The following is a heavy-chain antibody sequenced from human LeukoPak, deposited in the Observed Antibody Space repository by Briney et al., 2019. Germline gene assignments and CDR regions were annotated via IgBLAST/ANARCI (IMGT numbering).Heavy chain of an antibody. CDR1: GDSISGYY. CDR2: VYHTGHT. D-gene: IGHD3-16*01. CDR3: ARHRFGHLFDY. Sequence: SEALSLTCTVSGDSISGYYWSWIRQPPGKGLEWIGYVYHTGHTHYSPSLKSRVTVSLDTSRNQVSLILSSVTAADTAVYYCARHRFGHLFDYWGQGTLVFVSS. V-gene: IGHV4-59*01. J-gene: IGHJ4*02.